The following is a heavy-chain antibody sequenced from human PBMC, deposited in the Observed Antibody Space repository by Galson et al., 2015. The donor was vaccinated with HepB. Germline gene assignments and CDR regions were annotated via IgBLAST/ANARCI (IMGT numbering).Heavy chain of an antibody. Sequence: SVKVSCKASGGTFSSYAISWVRQAPGQGLEWMGGIIPIFGTANYAQKFQGRVTITADESTSTAYMELSSLRSEDTAVYYCARDLGYDFGNWFDPWGQGTLVTVSS. CDR3: ARDLGYDFGNWFDP. J-gene: IGHJ5*02. D-gene: IGHD3-3*01. CDR2: IIPIFGTA. V-gene: IGHV1-69*13. CDR1: GGTFSSYA.